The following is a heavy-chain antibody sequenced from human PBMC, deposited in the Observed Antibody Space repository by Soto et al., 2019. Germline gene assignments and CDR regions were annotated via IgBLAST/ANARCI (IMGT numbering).Heavy chain of an antibody. J-gene: IGHJ5*02. CDR3: ASAPLTTVTTNWFDP. V-gene: IGHV3-21*01. Sequence: GGSLRLSCAASGFTFSSYSMNWVRQAPGKGLEWVSSISSSSSYIYYADSVKGRFTISRDSAKNSLYLQMNSLRAEDTAVYYCASAPLTTVTTNWFDPWGQGTLVTVSS. CDR1: GFTFSSYS. CDR2: ISSSSSYI. D-gene: IGHD4-17*01.